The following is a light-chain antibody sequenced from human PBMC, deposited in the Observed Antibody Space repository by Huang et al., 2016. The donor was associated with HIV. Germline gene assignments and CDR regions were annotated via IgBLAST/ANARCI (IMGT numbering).Light chain of an antibody. V-gene: IGKV3-11*01. Sequence: EIVLTQSPATLSLSPGERATLSCRAGQNIINFLAWYQQKPGQAPRLLIYDASNRATGIPARFSGSGSGTDFTLTISSLEPEDFAVYYCQQRGNWPLTFGGGTKVEI. CDR3: QQRGNWPLT. CDR1: QNIINF. J-gene: IGKJ4*01. CDR2: DAS.